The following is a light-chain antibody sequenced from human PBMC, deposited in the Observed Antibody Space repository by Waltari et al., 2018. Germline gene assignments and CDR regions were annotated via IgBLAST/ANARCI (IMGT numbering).Light chain of an antibody. CDR1: QSVRSY. Sequence: EVVLTQSPATLSLSPGERATLSCRASQSVRSYLGWYQQKPGQAPRLLISDTSNRATGVPARFSGSGSGTDFTLTISSLEPEDLAVYYCQQRYSWPPITFGQGTRLEIK. CDR3: QQRYSWPPIT. V-gene: IGKV3-11*01. J-gene: IGKJ5*01. CDR2: DTS.